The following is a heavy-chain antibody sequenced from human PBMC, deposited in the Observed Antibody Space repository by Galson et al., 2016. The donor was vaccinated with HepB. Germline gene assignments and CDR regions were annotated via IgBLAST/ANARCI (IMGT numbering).Heavy chain of an antibody. J-gene: IGHJ2*01. D-gene: IGHD3-22*01. CDR2: IQLIDSYT. CDR1: GYNFTSEF. V-gene: IGHV5-51*01. Sequence: QSGAEVKKPGESLRISCKGSGYNFTSEFIGWVRQLPGKGLEWMGIIQLIDSYTRYSPSFQGHVTIPAANSTSTAYLQWSSLKASDTAMCYCARRRTSGYYPWYFDLWGSGTLVIVTS. CDR3: ARRRTSGYYPWYFDL.